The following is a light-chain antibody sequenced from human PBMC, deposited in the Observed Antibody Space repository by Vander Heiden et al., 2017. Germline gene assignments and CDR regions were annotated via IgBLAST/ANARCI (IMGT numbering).Light chain of an antibody. CDR1: QSVSSSY. CDR3: QWDGSSAWT. CDR2: GAS. Sequence: EIVLTQSPGTLSLSPGERATLSCRASQSVSSSYLAWYQQKPGQAPRLLIYGASSRATAIPDRFSRSASGTDFTLAISRLEPEDFTVYYCQWDGSSAWTFDHGTRLG. V-gene: IGKV3-20*01. J-gene: IGKJ1*01.